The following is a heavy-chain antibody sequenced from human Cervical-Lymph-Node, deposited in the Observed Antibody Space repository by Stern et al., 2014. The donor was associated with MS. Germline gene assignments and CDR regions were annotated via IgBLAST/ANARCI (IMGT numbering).Heavy chain of an antibody. J-gene: IGHJ3*02. D-gene: IGHD3-10*01. CDR3: ATTYYYGSGSYPDAFDI. Sequence: QVQLQESGPGLVKPSQTLSLTCTVSGGSISSGSYYWSWIRQPAGKGLEWIGRIYTSGSTNYNPSLKSRVTISVDTYQNQFPPKLSSVTAADTAVYYCATTYYYGSGSYPDAFDIWGQGTMVTVSS. CDR2: IYTSGST. V-gene: IGHV4-61*02. CDR1: GGSISSGSYY.